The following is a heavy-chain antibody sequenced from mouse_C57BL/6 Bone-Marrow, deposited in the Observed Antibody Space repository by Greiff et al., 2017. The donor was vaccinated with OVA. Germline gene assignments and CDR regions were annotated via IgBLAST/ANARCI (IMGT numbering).Heavy chain of an antibody. CDR2: IYPGDGDT. D-gene: IGHD2-10*02. CDR3: ARGGYGNWYFDV. J-gene: IGHJ1*03. V-gene: IGHV1-82*01. CDR1: GYAFSSSW. Sequence: QVQLQQSGPELVKPGASVKISCKASGYAFSSSWMNWVKQRPGKGLEWIGRIYPGDGDTNYNGKFKGKATLTADKSSSTAYMQLSSLTSEDSAVYFYARGGYGNWYFDVWGTGTTVTVSS.